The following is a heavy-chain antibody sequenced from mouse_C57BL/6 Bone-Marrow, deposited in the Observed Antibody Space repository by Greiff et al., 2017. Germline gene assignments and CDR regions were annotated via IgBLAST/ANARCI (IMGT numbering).Heavy chain of an antibody. CDR1: GFNIKDYY. Sequence: VQLKQSGAELVKPGASVKLSCTASGFNIKDYYMHWVKQRTEQGLEWIGRIDPEDGENKYAPKFQGKATITADTSSNPAYLQHSSLPSEDNAVYYCARGYYLFAYWGQGTLVTVSA. D-gene: IGHD2-3*01. CDR3: ARGYYLFAY. V-gene: IGHV14-2*01. J-gene: IGHJ3*01. CDR2: IDPEDGEN.